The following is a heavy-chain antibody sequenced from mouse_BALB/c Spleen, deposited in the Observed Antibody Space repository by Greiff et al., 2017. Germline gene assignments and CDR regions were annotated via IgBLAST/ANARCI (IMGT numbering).Heavy chain of an antibody. CDR2: ISSGGSYT. J-gene: IGHJ2*01. CDR3: ARHESVWQYYFDY. V-gene: IGHV5-6*01. Sequence: EVKLMESGGDLVKPGGSLKLSCAASGFTFSSYGMSWVRQTPDKRLEWVATISSGGSYTYYPDSVKGRFTISRDNAKNTLYLQMSSLKSEDTAMYYCARHESVWQYYFDYWGRGTTLTVSS. CDR1: GFTFSSYG. D-gene: IGHD2-10*02.